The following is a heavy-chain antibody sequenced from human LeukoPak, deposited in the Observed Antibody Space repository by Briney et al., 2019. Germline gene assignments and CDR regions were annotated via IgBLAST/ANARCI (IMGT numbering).Heavy chain of an antibody. Sequence: SETLSLTCAVYGGSFSGYYWSWIRQPPGKGLKWIGEINHSESTNYNPSLKNRVTISVDTSKNQFSLKLSSVTAADTAVYYCARDPYSGNYGNYYYYYMDVWGKGTTVIISS. CDR2: INHSEST. CDR3: ARDPYSGNYGNYYYYYMDV. V-gene: IGHV4-34*01. J-gene: IGHJ6*03. CDR1: GGSFSGYY. D-gene: IGHD1-26*01.